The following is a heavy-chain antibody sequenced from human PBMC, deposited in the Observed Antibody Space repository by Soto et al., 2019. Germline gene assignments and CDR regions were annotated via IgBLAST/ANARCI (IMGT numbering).Heavy chain of an antibody. D-gene: IGHD3-9*01. CDR3: ARGSSDWLPYFDY. CDR1: GYTFTSQA. CDR2: INSANGNT. J-gene: IGHJ4*02. Sequence: ASVKVSCKASGYTFTSQAMHWVRRAPGQRLEWMGWINSANGNTKYSQKFQGRATITRDTSASTAYMELSSLRSEDTAVYFCARGSSDWLPYFDYWGQGSLVTVSS. V-gene: IGHV1-3*01.